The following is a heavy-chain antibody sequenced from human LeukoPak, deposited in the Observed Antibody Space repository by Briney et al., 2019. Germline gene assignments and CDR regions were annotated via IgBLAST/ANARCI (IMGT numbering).Heavy chain of an antibody. CDR2: IIPIVGIA. CDR1: GGTFSSYT. D-gene: IGHD3-3*01. J-gene: IGHJ4*02. Sequence: SVKVSCKASGGTFSSYTISWVRQAPGQGLEWMGRIIPIVGIANYAQKFQGRVTITADKSTSTAYMELSSLRSEDTAVYYCARDSPRDFWSNFDYWGQGTLVTVSS. V-gene: IGHV1-69*04. CDR3: ARDSPRDFWSNFDY.